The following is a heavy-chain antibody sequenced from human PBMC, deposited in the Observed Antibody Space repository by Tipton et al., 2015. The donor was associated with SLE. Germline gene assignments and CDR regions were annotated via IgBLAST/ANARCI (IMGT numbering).Heavy chain of an antibody. CDR1: GGSISSGSYY. J-gene: IGHJ3*02. CDR2: IYTSGST. D-gene: IGHD3-3*01. V-gene: IGHV4-61*02. CDR3: ARTQLRVSPNAFDI. Sequence: LSLTCTVSGGSISSGSYYWTWIRQPAGKGLEWIGRIYTSGSTHYNPSLKSRVTISLDTSKNQFSLKLSSVTAADTAVYYCARTQLRVSPNAFDIWGQGTMVTVSS.